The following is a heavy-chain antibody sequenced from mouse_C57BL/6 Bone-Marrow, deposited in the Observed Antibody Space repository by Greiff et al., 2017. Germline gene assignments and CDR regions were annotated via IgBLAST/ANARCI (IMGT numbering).Heavy chain of an antibody. CDR1: GYTFTDYY. D-gene: IGHD2-3*01. V-gene: IGHV1-19*01. J-gene: IGHJ3*01. CDR3: ARWGGYYLFAY. CDR2: INPYNGGT. Sequence: EVKLMESGPVLVKPGASVKMSCKASGYTFTDYYMNWVKQSHGKSLEWIGVINPYNGGTSYNQKFKGKATLTVDKSPSTAYMELNSLTSEDSAVYYCARWGGYYLFAYWGQGTLVTVSA.